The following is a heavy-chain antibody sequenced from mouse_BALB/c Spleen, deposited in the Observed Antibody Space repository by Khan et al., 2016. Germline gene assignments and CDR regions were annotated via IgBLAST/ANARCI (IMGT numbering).Heavy chain of an antibody. J-gene: IGHJ4*01. CDR2: INTNTGEP. V-gene: IGHV9-3*02. CDR1: GYTFTNYG. CDR3: ARDGYAYYAMDS. D-gene: IGHD2-2*01. Sequence: QSQLVQSGPELKKPGETVKISCKASGYTFTNYGMNWVKQAPGKGLSWMGWINTNTGEPTYVEEFKGRFAFSLETSASTAYLQIHILKNEDTATYFCARDGYAYYAMDSWGQGTSVTVSS.